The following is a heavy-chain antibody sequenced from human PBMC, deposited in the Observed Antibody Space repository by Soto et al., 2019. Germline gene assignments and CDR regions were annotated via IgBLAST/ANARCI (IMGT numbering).Heavy chain of an antibody. V-gene: IGHV1-2*02. CDR2: INPNSGDT. CDR3: ARARGYGDFDY. CDR1: RNTFTGYY. J-gene: IGHJ4*02. Sequence: ASVKVSCKASRNTFTGYYVHWVRQAPGQGLEWMGWINPNSGDTNSAQKFQGRVTMTRDTSISTAYMELSRLRSDDTAVYYCARARGYGDFDYWGQGTLVTVSS. D-gene: IGHD4-17*01.